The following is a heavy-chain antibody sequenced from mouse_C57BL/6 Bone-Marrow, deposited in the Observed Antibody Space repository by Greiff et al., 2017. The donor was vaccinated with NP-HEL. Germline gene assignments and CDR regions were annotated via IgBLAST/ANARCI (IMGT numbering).Heavy chain of an antibody. V-gene: IGHV1-39*01. CDR1: GYSFTDYN. CDR2: INPNYGTT. D-gene: IGHD3-2*02. Sequence: EVQLQQSGPELVKPGASVKISCKASGYSFTDYNMNWVKQSNGKSLEWIGVINPNYGTTSYNQKFKGKATLTADQSSSTANMELNSLTSEDSAVYYCVDSSGYGGLFAYWGQGTLVTVSA. CDR3: VDSSGYGGLFAY. J-gene: IGHJ3*01.